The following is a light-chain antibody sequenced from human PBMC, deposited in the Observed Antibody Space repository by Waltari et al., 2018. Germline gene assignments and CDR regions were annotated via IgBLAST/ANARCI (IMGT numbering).Light chain of an antibody. CDR1: SSDVGSYNL. J-gene: IGLJ3*02. CDR2: EGS. Sequence: QSALTQTASVSGSPGQSITISCTGTSSDVGSYNLVSWYQQHPGKVPKFMIYEGSERPSGVSSRFSGTKSGNTATLTISGLQAEDEADYYCCSYAGSNSWVFGGGTKLTVV. V-gene: IGLV2-23*01. CDR3: CSYAGSNSWV.